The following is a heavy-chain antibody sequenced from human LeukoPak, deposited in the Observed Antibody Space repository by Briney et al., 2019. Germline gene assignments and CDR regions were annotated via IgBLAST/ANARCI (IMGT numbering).Heavy chain of an antibody. J-gene: IGHJ4*02. D-gene: IGHD6-13*01. Sequence: PSETLSLTCTVSGGSISSYYWSWIRQPLGKGLEWIGYIYYSGSTNYNPSLKSRVTISVDTSKNQFSLKLSSVTAADTAVYYCARHGSGWYYFDYWGQGTLVTVSS. V-gene: IGHV4-59*08. CDR2: IYYSGST. CDR1: GGSISSYY. CDR3: ARHGSGWYYFDY.